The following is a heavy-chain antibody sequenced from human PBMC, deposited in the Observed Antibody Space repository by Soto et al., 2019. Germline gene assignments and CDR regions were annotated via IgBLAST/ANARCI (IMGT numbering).Heavy chain of an antibody. Sequence: TLSLTCTVSGGSISSGDYYWSWIRQPPGKGLEWIGYIYYSGSTYYNPSLKSRVTISVDTSKNQFSLKLSSVTAADTAVYYCAREVIIKYYFDYWGQGTLVTVSS. V-gene: IGHV4-30-4*01. D-gene: IGHD3-9*01. CDR2: IYYSGST. CDR3: AREVIIKYYFDY. J-gene: IGHJ4*02. CDR1: GGSISSGDYY.